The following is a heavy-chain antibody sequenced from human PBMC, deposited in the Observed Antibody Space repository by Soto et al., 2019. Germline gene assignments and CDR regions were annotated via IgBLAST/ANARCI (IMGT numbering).Heavy chain of an antibody. CDR1: GYTLTELS. D-gene: IGHD3-10*01. V-gene: IGHV1-24*01. J-gene: IGHJ6*03. Sequence: ASVKVSCKVSGYTLTELSMHWVRQAPGKGLEWMGGFDPEDGETIYAQKFQGRVTMTEDTSTDTAYMELSSLRSEDTAVYYCAKDLYKTNYYYYYMDVWGKGTTVTVSS. CDR2: FDPEDGET. CDR3: AKDLYKTNYYYYYMDV.